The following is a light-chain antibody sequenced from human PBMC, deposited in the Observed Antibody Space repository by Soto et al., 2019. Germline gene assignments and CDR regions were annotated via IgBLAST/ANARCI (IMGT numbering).Light chain of an antibody. CDR2: EAS. Sequence: GDRVTITCRASQTISSWLAWYQQKPGKAPKLLIYEASNLKTGVPSRFSGSGSGTEFTLTISSLQPDDFATYYCQQYNSYPLTFGGGTKVEIK. CDR3: QQYNSYPLT. V-gene: IGKV1-5*03. CDR1: QTISSW. J-gene: IGKJ4*01.